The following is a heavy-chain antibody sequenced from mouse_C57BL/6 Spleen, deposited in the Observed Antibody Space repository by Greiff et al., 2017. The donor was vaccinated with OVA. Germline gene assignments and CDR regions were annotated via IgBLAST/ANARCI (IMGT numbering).Heavy chain of an antibody. CDR3: ARGLLLYFDY. V-gene: IGHV5-17*01. D-gene: IGHD1-1*01. J-gene: IGHJ2*01. Sequence: EVQVVESGGGLVKPGGSLKLSCAASGFTFSDYGMHWVRQAPEKGLEWVAYISSGSSTIYYADTVKGRFTISRDNAKNTLFLQMTSLRSEDTAMYYCARGLLLYFDYWGQGTTLTVSS. CDR2: ISSGSSTI. CDR1: GFTFSDYG.